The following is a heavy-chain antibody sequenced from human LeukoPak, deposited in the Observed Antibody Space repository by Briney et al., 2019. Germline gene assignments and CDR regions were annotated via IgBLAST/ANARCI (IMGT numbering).Heavy chain of an antibody. V-gene: IGHV4-4*07. CDR3: AREYYYDSSGYYFIDY. D-gene: IGHD3-22*01. Sequence: PSETLSLTCTVSGGSISSYYWSWIRQPAGKGLEWIGRIYTSGSTHYNLSLKSRVTMSVDTSKNQFSLKLSSVTAADTAVYYCAREYYYDSSGYYFIDYWGQGTLVTVSS. CDR2: IYTSGST. J-gene: IGHJ4*02. CDR1: GGSISSYY.